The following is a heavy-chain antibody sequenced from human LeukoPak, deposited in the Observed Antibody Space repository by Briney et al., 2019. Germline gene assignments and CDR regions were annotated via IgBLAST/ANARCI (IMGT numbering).Heavy chain of an antibody. CDR3: ARAHNWKYGSFDF. CDR2: ISSSSSYI. Sequence: GGSLRLSCAASGFTFSSYSMNWVRQAPGKGLEWVSYISSSSSYIYYADSVKGRFTISRDNAKNSLYLQMNSLRAEDTAVYYCARAHNWKYGSFDFWGQGTLVTVSS. J-gene: IGHJ4*02. D-gene: IGHD1-7*01. CDR1: GFTFSSYS. V-gene: IGHV3-21*01.